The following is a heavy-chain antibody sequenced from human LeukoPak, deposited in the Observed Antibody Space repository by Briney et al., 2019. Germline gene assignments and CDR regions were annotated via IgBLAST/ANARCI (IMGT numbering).Heavy chain of an antibody. Sequence: SETLSLTCTVSGVSISSSNSYWGWIRQPPGKGLEWIGSIYYSGNTYYNASLKSQVSISIDTSKNQFSLKLTSVTAADTAVYYCARDTYYDFWSGYYSLFDYWGQGTLVTVSS. D-gene: IGHD3-3*01. CDR1: GVSISSSNSY. V-gene: IGHV4-39*02. J-gene: IGHJ4*02. CDR2: IYYSGNT. CDR3: ARDTYYDFWSGYYSLFDY.